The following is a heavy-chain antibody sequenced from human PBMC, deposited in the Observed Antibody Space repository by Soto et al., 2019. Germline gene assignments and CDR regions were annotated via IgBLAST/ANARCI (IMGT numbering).Heavy chain of an antibody. CDR2: IYPGDSDT. J-gene: IGHJ6*02. D-gene: IGHD1-7*01. CDR3: ARLSITGTTDQIRYYYGMDV. Sequence: PGESLKISCKGSGYSFTSYWIGWVRQMPGKGLEWMGIIYPGDSDTRYSPSFQGQVTISADKSISTAYLQWSSLKASDTAMYYCARLSITGTTDQIRYYYGMDVWGQGTTVTVSS. CDR1: GYSFTSYW. V-gene: IGHV5-51*01.